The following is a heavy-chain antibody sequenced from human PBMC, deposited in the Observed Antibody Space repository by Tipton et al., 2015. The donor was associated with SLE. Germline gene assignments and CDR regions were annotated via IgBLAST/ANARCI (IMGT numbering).Heavy chain of an antibody. D-gene: IGHD1-1*01. Sequence: TLSLTCTVSPSSITRGFYCVWVRQAPGKGLEWIGSFSHTGNPYYNPSLRSRVTMSGDTSKNHFSLGLTSVTATDTAVYYCARTGVNLWYKYFDYWGQGTLVAVSS. CDR3: ARTGVNLWYKYFDY. V-gene: IGHV4-38-2*02. CDR2: FSHTGNP. J-gene: IGHJ4*02. CDR1: PSSITRGFY.